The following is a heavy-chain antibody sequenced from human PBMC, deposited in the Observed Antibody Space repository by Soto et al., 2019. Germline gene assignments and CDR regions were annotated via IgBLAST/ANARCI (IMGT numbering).Heavy chain of an antibody. J-gene: IGHJ4*02. CDR3: ARESYSSNYFDY. V-gene: IGHV4-4*07. CDR2: IYTSGST. Sequence: SETLSLTCTVSGGSISSYYWSWIRQPAGEGLEWIGRIYTSGSTNYNPSLKSRVTMSVDKSKNQCSLKLSSVTAADTAVYYCARESYSSNYFDYWGQGTLVTVSS. D-gene: IGHD6-13*01. CDR1: GGSISSYY.